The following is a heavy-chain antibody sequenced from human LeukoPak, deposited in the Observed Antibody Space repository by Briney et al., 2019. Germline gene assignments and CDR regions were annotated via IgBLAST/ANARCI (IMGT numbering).Heavy chain of an antibody. V-gene: IGHV3-7*01. Sequence: GGSLRLSGAASGFTFSTYGMKGVRRAQGKALEGGANISQDGRFKYSVASVQGRFTISRDNAQNALYLEMNSLRAEDTAVYYCARILPGAVGDVLDLWGQGTMVTVTS. D-gene: IGHD6-19*01. CDR2: ISQDGRFK. CDR1: GFTFSTYG. J-gene: IGHJ3*01. CDR3: ARILPGAVGDVLDL.